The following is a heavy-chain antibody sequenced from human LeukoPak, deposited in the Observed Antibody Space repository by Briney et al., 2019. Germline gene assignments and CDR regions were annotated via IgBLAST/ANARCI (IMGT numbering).Heavy chain of an antibody. D-gene: IGHD6-19*01. J-gene: IGHJ3*02. CDR2: IYYSGST. CDR3: ASKQYSSGWRSGGGAFDI. Sequence: SETLSLTCTVSGGSISSSSYYWGWIRQPPGKGLEWIGSIYYSGSTYYNPSLKSRVTISVDTSKNQFSLKLSSVTAADTAVYCCASKQYSSGWRSGGGAFDIWGQGTMVTVSS. V-gene: IGHV4-39*01. CDR1: GGSISSSSYY.